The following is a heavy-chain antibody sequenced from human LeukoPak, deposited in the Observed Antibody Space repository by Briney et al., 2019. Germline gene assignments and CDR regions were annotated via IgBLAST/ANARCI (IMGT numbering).Heavy chain of an antibody. V-gene: IGHV3-74*01. D-gene: IGHD1-1*01. CDR3: ARDRYNWNDGRRSVFDY. CDR2: INSDGSST. Sequence: GGSLRLSCAASGFTFSSYWMHWVRQAPGKGLVWVSRINSDGSSTSYADSVKGRFTISRDNAKNTLYLQMNSLRAEDTAVYYCARDRYNWNDGRRSVFDYWGQGTLVTVSS. J-gene: IGHJ4*02. CDR1: GFTFSSYW.